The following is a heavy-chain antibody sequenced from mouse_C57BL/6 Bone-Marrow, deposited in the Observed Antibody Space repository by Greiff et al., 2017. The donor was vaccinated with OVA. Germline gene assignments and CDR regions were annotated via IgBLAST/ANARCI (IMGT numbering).Heavy chain of an antibody. CDR1: GFTFSSYA. V-gene: IGHV5-4*01. Sequence: EVMLVESGGGLVKPGGSLKLSCAASGFTFSSYAMSWVRQTPEKRLEWVATISDGGSYTYYPDNVKGRFTISRDNAKNNLYLQMSHLKSEDTAMYYCARDEYYGSSYVTYWGQGTLVTVSA. CDR2: ISDGGSYT. J-gene: IGHJ3*01. CDR3: ARDEYYGSSYVTY. D-gene: IGHD1-1*01.